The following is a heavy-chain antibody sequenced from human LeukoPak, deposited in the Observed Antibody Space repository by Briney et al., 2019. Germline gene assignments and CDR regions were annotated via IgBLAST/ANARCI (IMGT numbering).Heavy chain of an antibody. Sequence: ASVKVSCKASGYTFTSYDINWVRPATGQGLGWRGWMNPNSGNTGYAQKFQGRVTMTRNTSISTAYMELSSLRSEHTAVYYCARLSRASGSYSYWGQGTLVTVSS. J-gene: IGHJ4*02. D-gene: IGHD3-10*01. CDR2: MNPNSGNT. CDR3: ARLSRASGSYSY. CDR1: GYTFTSYD. V-gene: IGHV1-8*01.